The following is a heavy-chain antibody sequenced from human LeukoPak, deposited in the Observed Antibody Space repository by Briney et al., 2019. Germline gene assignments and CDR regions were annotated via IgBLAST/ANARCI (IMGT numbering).Heavy chain of an antibody. CDR1: GGSFSGYY. CDR2: INHSGST. V-gene: IGHV4-34*01. J-gene: IGHJ5*02. Sequence: PSETLSLTCAVHGGSFSGYYWSWIRQPPGKGLEWIGEINHSGSTNYNPSPKSRVTISVDTSKNQFSLKLSSVTAADTAVYYCARGERRWLQYHWGQGTLVTVSS. CDR3: ARGERRWLQYH. D-gene: IGHD5-24*01.